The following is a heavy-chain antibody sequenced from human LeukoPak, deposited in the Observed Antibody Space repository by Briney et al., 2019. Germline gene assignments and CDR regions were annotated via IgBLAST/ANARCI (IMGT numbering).Heavy chain of an antibody. CDR1: GGSISTGDYY. J-gene: IGHJ4*02. V-gene: IGHV4-39*01. Sequence: SETLSLTCTVSGGSISTGDYYWSWIRQPPGKGLEWIGSIYYSGSTYYNPSLKSRVTISVDTSKNQFSLKLSSVTAADTAVYYCARTYDTLGPHGYFDYWGQGTLVTVSS. CDR2: IYYSGST. D-gene: IGHD3-9*01. CDR3: ARTYDTLGPHGYFDY.